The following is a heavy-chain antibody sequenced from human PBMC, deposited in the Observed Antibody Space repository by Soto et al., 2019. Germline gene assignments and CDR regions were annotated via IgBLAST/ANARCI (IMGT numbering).Heavy chain of an antibody. CDR1: GYSFTSYW. D-gene: IGHD3-3*01. V-gene: IGHV5-10-1*01. Sequence: PGESLKISCKGSGYSFTSYWISWVRQMPGKGLEWMGRIDPSDSYTNYSPSFQGHVTISADKSISTAYLQWSSLKASDTAMYYCAGVRDHYDFWSGTTHYYYGMDVWGQGTTVTVSS. CDR2: IDPSDSYT. J-gene: IGHJ6*02. CDR3: AGVRDHYDFWSGTTHYYYGMDV.